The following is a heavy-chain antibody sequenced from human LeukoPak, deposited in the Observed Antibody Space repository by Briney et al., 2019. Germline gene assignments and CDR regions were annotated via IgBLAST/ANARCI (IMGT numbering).Heavy chain of an antibody. CDR3: ATLRGTMVGELGTPVHY. V-gene: IGHV1-2*02. CDR1: GYTFTGYY. J-gene: IGHJ4*02. D-gene: IGHD7-27*01. Sequence: GASVTVSCKASGYTFTGYYMHWVRQAPGQGLEWMGWINPNSGGTNYAQKFQGRVTMTRDTSISTAYMELSRLKSDDTAVSYCATLRGTMVGELGTPVHYWGQGTLVTVSS. CDR2: INPNSGGT.